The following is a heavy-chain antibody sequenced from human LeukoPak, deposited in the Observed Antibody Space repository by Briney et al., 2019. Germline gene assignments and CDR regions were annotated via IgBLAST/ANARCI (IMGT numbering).Heavy chain of an antibody. D-gene: IGHD6-19*01. V-gene: IGHV3-21*04. Sequence: GGSLRLSCAASGFTFSSYSMNWVRQAPGKGLEWVSSISSSSSYIYYADSVKGRFTISRDNAKNSLYLQMNSLRAEDTAVYYCARDLDSSGWYSYRLIEYWGQGTLVTVS. CDR3: ARDLDSSGWYSYRLIEY. CDR2: ISSSSSYI. J-gene: IGHJ4*02. CDR1: GFTFSSYS.